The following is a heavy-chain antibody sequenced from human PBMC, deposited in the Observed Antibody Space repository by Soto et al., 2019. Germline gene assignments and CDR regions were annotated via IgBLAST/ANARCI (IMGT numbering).Heavy chain of an antibody. CDR2: ISGSGGST. CDR3: AKVLLRDGYNYVDSFDP. Sequence: PGGSLRLSCAASGFTFSSYAMSWVRQAPGKGLEWVSAISGSGGSTYYADSVKGRFTISRDNSKNTLYLQMNSLRAEDTAVYYCAKVLLRDGYNYVDSFDPWGQGTLVTVSS. J-gene: IGHJ5*02. V-gene: IGHV3-23*01. D-gene: IGHD5-12*01. CDR1: GFTFSSYA.